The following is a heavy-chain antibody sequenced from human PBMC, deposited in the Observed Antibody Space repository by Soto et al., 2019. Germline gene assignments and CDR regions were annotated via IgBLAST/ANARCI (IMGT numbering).Heavy chain of an antibody. V-gene: IGHV3-21*01. CDR2: ISSSSSYI. CDR1: GFTFSSYS. D-gene: IGHD6-13*01. Sequence: EVQLVESGGGLVKPGGSLRLSCAASGFTFSSYSMNWVRQAPGKGLEWVSSISSSSSYIYYADSVKGRFTISRDNAKNSLYLQMNSLRAEDMAVYYCAREGIAAAGRFDYWGQGTLVTVSS. J-gene: IGHJ4*02. CDR3: AREGIAAAGRFDY.